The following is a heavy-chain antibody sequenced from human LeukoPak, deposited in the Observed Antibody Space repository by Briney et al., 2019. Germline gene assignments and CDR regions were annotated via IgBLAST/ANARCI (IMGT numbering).Heavy chain of an antibody. J-gene: IGHJ4*02. CDR2: IDPSDSYT. CDR1: GYSFTNYW. Sequence: PGESLKISCKGSGYSFTNYWINWVRQMPGKGLEWMGRIDPSDSYTNYSPSFQGHVTILADRSISTAYLQWSSLKASDTAMYYCARAPGYSYGPFDYWGQGTLVTVSS. CDR3: ARAPGYSYGPFDY. V-gene: IGHV5-10-1*01. D-gene: IGHD5-18*01.